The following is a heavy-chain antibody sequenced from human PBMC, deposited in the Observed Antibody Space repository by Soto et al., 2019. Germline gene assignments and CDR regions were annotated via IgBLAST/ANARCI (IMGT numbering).Heavy chain of an antibody. CDR2: IFYDGYT. CDR1: GDSISGSPYF. J-gene: IGHJ4*02. CDR3: ARLQAAVPHY. D-gene: IGHD6-13*01. V-gene: IGHV4-39*01. Sequence: QVQLQESGPGLVMPSETLSLTCTVSGDSISGSPYFWGWIRQPPGKRLEWIGSIFYDGYTLHTPSLQSRVTISVDTSKNHFSLKLTSVAAADTAIYFCARLQAAVPHYWGQGILVTVSS.